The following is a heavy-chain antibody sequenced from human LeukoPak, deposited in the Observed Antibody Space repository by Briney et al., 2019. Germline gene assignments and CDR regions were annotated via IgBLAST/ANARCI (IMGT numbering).Heavy chain of an antibody. CDR3: ARRDYDFWSGPKNWFDP. Sequence: ASVTVSCKASGYTFTSYDINWVRQATGQGLEWVGWMNTNSGNTGYAQKFQGRVTITRNTSISTAYMELSSLRSEDTAVYYCARRDYDFWSGPKNWFDPWGQGTLVTVSS. CDR1: GYTFTSYD. J-gene: IGHJ5*02. D-gene: IGHD3-3*01. CDR2: MNTNSGNT. V-gene: IGHV1-8*03.